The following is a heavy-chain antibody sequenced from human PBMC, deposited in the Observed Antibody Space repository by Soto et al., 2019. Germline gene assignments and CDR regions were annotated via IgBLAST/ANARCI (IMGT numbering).Heavy chain of an antibody. CDR1: GYTFTSYD. D-gene: IGHD3-16*01. Sequence: ASVKVSCKASGYTFTSYDINWVRQATGQGLEWKGWMNPNSGNTGYAQKYKGRVTITRNTSISTNNKEMSSLRSEDTAVYYCARGLRMKKSKVGGYYMDVWGKGTTVTVSS. V-gene: IGHV1-8*01. J-gene: IGHJ6*03. CDR2: MNPNSGNT. CDR3: ARGLRMKKSKVGGYYMDV.